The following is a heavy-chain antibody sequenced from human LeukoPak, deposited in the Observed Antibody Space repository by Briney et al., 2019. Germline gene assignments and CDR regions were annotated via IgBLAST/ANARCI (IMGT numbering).Heavy chain of an antibody. D-gene: IGHD6-19*01. Sequence: PSETLSLTCAVYGGSFSGYYWSWIRQPPGKGLEWIGEINHSGSTNYNPSLKSRVTISVDTSKNQFSLKLSSVTAADTAVYYCARGPYSSGWCDLFRPFDYWGQGTLVTVSS. CDR3: ARGPYSSGWCDLFRPFDY. CDR2: INHSGST. J-gene: IGHJ4*02. V-gene: IGHV4-34*01. CDR1: GGSFSGYY.